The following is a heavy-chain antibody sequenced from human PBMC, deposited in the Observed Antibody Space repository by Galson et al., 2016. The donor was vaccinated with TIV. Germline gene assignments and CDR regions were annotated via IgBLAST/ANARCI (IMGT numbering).Heavy chain of an antibody. CDR2: ISSGGTT. J-gene: IGHJ6*02. CDR1: GFTFSSNY. V-gene: IGHV3-66*02. CDR3: ARDRRHCGNECYLYYYYGMDV. Sequence: SLRLSCAASGFTFSSNYMSWVRQAPGKGLEWVSLISSGGTTSYADSVRGRFTISKDNSNNLVYLQMNNLRPEDTAVYYCARDRRHCGNECYLYYYYGMDVWGQGATVTVSS. D-gene: IGHD2-21*01.